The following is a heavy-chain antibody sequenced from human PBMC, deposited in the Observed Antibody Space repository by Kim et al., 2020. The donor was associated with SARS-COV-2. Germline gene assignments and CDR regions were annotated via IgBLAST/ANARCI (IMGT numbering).Heavy chain of an antibody. CDR1: GFTFSFYY. Sequence: GGSLRLSCAASGFTFSFYYMGWARQAPGKGLEWLANINHDGSVKAYVDSVKGRFTISRDNAKNSLFLQMNSLRVEDTAVYVCARDDTAGNIDYWGQCTLVSVFS. D-gene: IGHD3-10*01. CDR3: ARDDTAGNIDY. V-gene: IGHV3-7*03. CDR2: INHDGSVK. J-gene: IGHJ4*02.